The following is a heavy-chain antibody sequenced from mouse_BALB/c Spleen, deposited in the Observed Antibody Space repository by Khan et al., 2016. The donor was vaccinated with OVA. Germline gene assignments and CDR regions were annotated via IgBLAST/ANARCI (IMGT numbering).Heavy chain of an antibody. V-gene: IGHV2-2*02. J-gene: IGHJ3*01. CDR2: IWSAGST. CDR1: GFSLANYR. D-gene: IGHD2-13*01. Sequence: VQLEESGPGLVLPSQSLYITCTVSGFSLANYRVHWIRQSPGKGLEWLGVIWSAGSTTYNAAFMSSLTITKDNSRSHAVFKMNSLQPNDTAKDSCARRCSGDGRVALFAYWGQGTLVTVSA. CDR3: ARRCSGDGRVALFAY.